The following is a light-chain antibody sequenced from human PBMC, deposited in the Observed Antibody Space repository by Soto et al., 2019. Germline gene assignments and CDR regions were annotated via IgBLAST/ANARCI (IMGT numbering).Light chain of an antibody. V-gene: IGLV2-14*01. CDR2: EVN. CDR3: SSFTSSSTSVV. J-gene: IGLJ2*01. CDR1: SSDLGGSKY. Sequence: QSALTQPASVSGSLGQSITFSCTGTSSDLGGSKYVSWYQQHPGKAPKLMLYEVNSRPSGVSGRFSGSKSGNTASLTISGLQAEDEADYYCSSFTSSSTSVVFGGGTKVTVL.